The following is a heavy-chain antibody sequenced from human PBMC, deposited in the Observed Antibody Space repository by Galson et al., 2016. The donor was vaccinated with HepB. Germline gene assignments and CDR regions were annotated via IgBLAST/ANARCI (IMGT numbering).Heavy chain of an antibody. V-gene: IGHV3-53*01. CDR1: GFTVSSNY. CDR3: ARDREGIEPATSLGLGYYYYYDMDV. Sequence: SLRLSCAASGFTVSSNYMSWVRQAPGKGLEWVSVINSGGSTYHSDSEKGRFTISRDNSKNTLYLQMNSLRAEDTAVYYCARDREGIEPATSLGLGYYYYYDMDVWGKGTTVTVSS. D-gene: IGHD6-13*01. CDR2: INSGGST. J-gene: IGHJ6*03.